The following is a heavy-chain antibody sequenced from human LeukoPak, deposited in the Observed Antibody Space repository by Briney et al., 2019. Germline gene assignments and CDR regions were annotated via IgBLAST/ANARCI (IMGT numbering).Heavy chain of an antibody. Sequence: GGSLRLSCAASRFTFSSYGMHWVRQAPGKGLEWVATIRYEGRNKYYADSVKGRFTISRDNSKNTLYLQMNSLRAEDTAVFYCARDQASSWTGLNYYYYYMDVWGKGTTVTVSS. CDR3: ARDQASSWTGLNYYYYYMDV. V-gene: IGHV3-30*02. J-gene: IGHJ6*03. D-gene: IGHD6-13*01. CDR1: RFTFSSYG. CDR2: IRYEGRNK.